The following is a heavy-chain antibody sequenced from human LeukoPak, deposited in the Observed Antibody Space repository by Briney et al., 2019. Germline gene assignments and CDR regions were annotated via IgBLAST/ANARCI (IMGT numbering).Heavy chain of an antibody. D-gene: IGHD2-2*01. V-gene: IGHV3-33*01. J-gene: IGHJ6*02. CDR3: ARERDCSSTSCYLSGMDV. Sequence: PGGSPRLSCAASGFTFSSYGMHWVRQAPGKGLEWVAVIWYDGSNKYYADSVKGRFTISRDNSKNTLYLQMNSLRAEDTAVYYCARERDCSSTSCYLSGMDVWGQGTTVTVSS. CDR1: GFTFSSYG. CDR2: IWYDGSNK.